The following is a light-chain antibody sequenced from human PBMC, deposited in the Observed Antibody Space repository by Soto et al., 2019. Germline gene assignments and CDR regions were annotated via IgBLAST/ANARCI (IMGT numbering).Light chain of an antibody. CDR1: SSDVGGYTY. V-gene: IGLV2-8*01. Sequence: VLTQPPSASGSPGQSVTISCTGTSSDVGGYTYVSWYQQHPGKAPKLVIFEVNKRPSGVPDRFSGSKSGNTASLTVSGLRTEDEADYYCSSYAGSNNFVFGTGTKVTVL. CDR2: EVN. CDR3: SSYAGSNNFV. J-gene: IGLJ1*01.